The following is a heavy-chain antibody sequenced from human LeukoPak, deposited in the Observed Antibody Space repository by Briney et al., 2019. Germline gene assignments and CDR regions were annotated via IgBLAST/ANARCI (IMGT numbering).Heavy chain of an antibody. CDR1: GFSFSSYA. J-gene: IGHJ3*01. CDR2: ISGSGMLT. CDR3: AKYYYDSGGRGNDAFDV. V-gene: IGHV3-23*01. Sequence: GGSLRLSCATSGFSFSSYAMSWVRQAPGKGLEWVSSISGSGMLTYYADSVRGRFTISRDNSKNTLYLQMSSLRAEDTATFYCAKYYYDSGGRGNDAFDVWGQGTPVTVSS. D-gene: IGHD3-22*01.